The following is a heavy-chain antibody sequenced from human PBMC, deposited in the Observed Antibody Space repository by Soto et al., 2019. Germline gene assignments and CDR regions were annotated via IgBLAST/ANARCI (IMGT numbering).Heavy chain of an antibody. J-gene: IGHJ4*02. V-gene: IGHV1-24*01. CDR3: ATVPFYDILTGSRRPGGFDY. Sequence: ASVKVSCKVSGYTLTELSMHWVRQAPGKGLEWMGGFDPEDGETIYAQKFQGRVTMTEDTSTDTAYMELSSLRSEDTAVYYCATVPFYDILTGSRRPGGFDYWGQGTLVTVSS. CDR2: FDPEDGET. D-gene: IGHD3-9*01. CDR1: GYTLTELS.